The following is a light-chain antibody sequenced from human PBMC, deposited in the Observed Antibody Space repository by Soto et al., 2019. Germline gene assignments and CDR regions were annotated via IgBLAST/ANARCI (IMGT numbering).Light chain of an antibody. Sequence: DIQLTQSPSFLSASVGDRVTITCRASQGIAGSLAWYQQKPGKPPKLLIYAESTLQSGVPSRFSGSGSGTRGTLTISSLQPEGFATYYCQQVKSYPRTFGGGTRVEIK. J-gene: IGKJ4*01. CDR3: QQVKSYPRT. CDR2: AES. CDR1: QGIAGS. V-gene: IGKV1-9*01.